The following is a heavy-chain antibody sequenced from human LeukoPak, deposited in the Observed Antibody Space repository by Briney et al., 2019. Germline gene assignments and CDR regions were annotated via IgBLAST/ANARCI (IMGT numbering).Heavy chain of an antibody. V-gene: IGHV3-74*01. D-gene: IGHD3-10*01. CDR3: ARDGGDDAFDI. Sequence: GGSLRLSCAASGFTFSSYWMHWVRQAPGKGLVWVSRITSDGSSTSYADSVKGRFTISRDNAKNTLYLQMNSLRAEDTAVYYCARDGGDDAFDICGQGTMVTVSS. J-gene: IGHJ3*02. CDR1: GFTFSSYW. CDR2: ITSDGSST.